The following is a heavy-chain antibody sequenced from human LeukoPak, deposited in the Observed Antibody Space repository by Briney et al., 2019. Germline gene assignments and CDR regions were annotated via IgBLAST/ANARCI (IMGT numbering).Heavy chain of an antibody. CDR1: GFTFSSYS. J-gene: IGHJ5*02. D-gene: IGHD6-19*01. CDR3: ARDSSGWYDH. V-gene: IGHV3-53*01. CDR2: IYAGGTT. Sequence: GGSLRLSCAASGFTFSSYSMNWVRQAPGRGLEWVSVIYAGGTTYYADSVRGRFTISRDNSKNTLYLQMNSLRDEDTAVYYCARDSSGWYDHWGQGTLVTVSS.